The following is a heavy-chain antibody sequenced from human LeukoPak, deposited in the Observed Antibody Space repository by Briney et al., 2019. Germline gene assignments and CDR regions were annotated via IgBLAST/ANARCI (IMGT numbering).Heavy chain of an antibody. J-gene: IGHJ6*02. D-gene: IGHD2-15*01. CDR2: INPKSGAT. V-gene: IGHV1-2*02. CDR1: GYTFTVYY. CDR3: ARDRVVVVSSSGMDV. Sequence: GASVTVSCKASGYTFTVYYLHWVRQAPGQGLEWMGWINPKSGATNYAQNFQGRVTLTRDTSISTAYMELSSLRLDDTAVYHCARDRVVVVSSSGMDVWGQGTTVTVS.